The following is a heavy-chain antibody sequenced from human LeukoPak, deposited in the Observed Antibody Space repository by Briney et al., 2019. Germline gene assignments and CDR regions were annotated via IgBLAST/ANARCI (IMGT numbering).Heavy chain of an antibody. Sequence: PSETLSLTCAVYGGSFSGYYWSWIRQPPGKGLGWIGEINHSGSTNYNPSLKSRVTISVDTSKNQFSLKLSSVTAADTAVYYCARSETYYYDSSGYAIFDYWGQGTLVTVSS. J-gene: IGHJ4*02. D-gene: IGHD3-22*01. V-gene: IGHV4-34*01. CDR2: INHSGST. CDR1: GGSFSGYY. CDR3: ARSETYYYDSSGYAIFDY.